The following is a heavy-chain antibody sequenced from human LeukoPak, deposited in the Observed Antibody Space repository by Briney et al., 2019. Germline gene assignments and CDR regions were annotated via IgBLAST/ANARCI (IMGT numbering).Heavy chain of an antibody. CDR3: ASQGKYDILTGYPTIFDY. CDR2: INHSGST. CDR1: GGSFSGYY. Sequence: SETLSLTCAVYGGSFSGYYWSWIRQPPGKGLEWIGEINHSGSTNYNPSLKSRVTISVDTSKNQFSLKLSSVTAADTAVYYCASQGKYDILTGYPTIFDYWGQGTLVTVSS. V-gene: IGHV4-34*01. J-gene: IGHJ4*02. D-gene: IGHD3-9*01.